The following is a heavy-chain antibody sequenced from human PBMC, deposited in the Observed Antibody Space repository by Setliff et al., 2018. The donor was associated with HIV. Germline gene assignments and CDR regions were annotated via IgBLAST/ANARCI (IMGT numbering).Heavy chain of an antibody. CDR3: ARTRTYYDFWSGYYLGNYYFDY. J-gene: IGHJ4*02. Sequence: SETLSLTCAVYGGSFSAYHWSWIRQTPGKGLEWIGEINHSGSTNYNPSLKSRATISVDTSKNQFSLKLSSVTAADTAVYYCARTRTYYDFWSGYYLGNYYFDYWGQGTLVTVSS. D-gene: IGHD3-3*01. CDR2: INHSGST. V-gene: IGHV4-34*01. CDR1: GGSFSAYH.